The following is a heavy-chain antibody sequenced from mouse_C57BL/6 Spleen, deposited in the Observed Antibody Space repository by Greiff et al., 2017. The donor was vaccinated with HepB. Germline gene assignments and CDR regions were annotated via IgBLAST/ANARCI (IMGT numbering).Heavy chain of an antibody. CDR2: FYPGSGSI. CDR3: ARHEEKAPYDYDGRGYFDY. J-gene: IGHJ2*01. Sequence: VQLQQSGAELVKPGASVKLSCKASGYTFTEYTIHWVKQRSGQGLEWIGWFYPGSGSIKYNEKFKDKATLTADKSSSTVYMELSRLTSEDSAVYFCARHEEKAPYDYDGRGYFDYWGQGTTLTDSS. V-gene: IGHV1-62-2*01. D-gene: IGHD2-4*01. CDR1: GYTFTEYT.